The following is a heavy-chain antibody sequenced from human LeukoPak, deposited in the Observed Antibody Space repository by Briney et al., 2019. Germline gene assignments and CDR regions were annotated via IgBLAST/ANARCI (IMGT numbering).Heavy chain of an antibody. J-gene: IGHJ4*02. CDR2: IYPGDSDT. D-gene: IGHD3-22*01. CDR1: GSSFTSYW. V-gene: IGHV5-51*01. Sequence: GESLKISCKGSGSSFTSYWIGWVRQMPGKGLEWMGIIYPGDSDTRYSPSFQGQVTISADKSISTAYLQWSSLKASDTAMYYCARPGYYDSSDYYLPFDYWGQGTLVTVSS. CDR3: ARPGYYDSSDYYLPFDY.